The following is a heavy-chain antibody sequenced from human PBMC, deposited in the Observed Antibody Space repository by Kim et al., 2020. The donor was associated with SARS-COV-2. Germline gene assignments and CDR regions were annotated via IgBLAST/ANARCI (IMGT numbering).Heavy chain of an antibody. D-gene: IGHD3-3*01. CDR2: IYYSGST. CDR3: ARQTFPYVLRFLEWLPDYFDY. V-gene: IGHV4-39*01. CDR1: GGSISSSSYY. J-gene: IGHJ4*02. Sequence: SETLSLTCTVSGGSISSSSYYWGWIRQPPGKGLEWIGSIYYSGSTYYNPSLKSRVTISVDTSKNQFSLKLSSVTAADTAVYYCARQTFPYVLRFLEWLPDYFDYWGQGTLVTVSS.